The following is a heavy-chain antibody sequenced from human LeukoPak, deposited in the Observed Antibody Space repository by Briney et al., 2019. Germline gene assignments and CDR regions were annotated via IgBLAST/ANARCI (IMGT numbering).Heavy chain of an antibody. CDR3: ARGHTAYRTHNYDFWSGYSRYYFDY. J-gene: IGHJ4*02. V-gene: IGHV4-34*01. D-gene: IGHD3-3*01. CDR1: GGSFSGYY. CDR2: INHSGST. Sequence: SETLSLTCAVYGGSFSGYYWSWIRQPPGKGLEWIGEINHSGSTNYNPSLKSRVTISVDTSKNQFSLKLSSVTAADTAVYYCARGHTAYRTHNYDFWSGYSRYYFDYWGQGTLVTASS.